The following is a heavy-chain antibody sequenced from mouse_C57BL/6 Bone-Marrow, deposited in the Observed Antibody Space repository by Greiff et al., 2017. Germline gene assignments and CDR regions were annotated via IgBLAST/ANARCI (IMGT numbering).Heavy chain of an antibody. CDR2: FNPNNGGT. Sequence: EVQLQQSGPELVKPGASVKIPCKASGYTFTDYNMDWVKQSHGKSLEWIGDFNPNNGGTIYNQKFKGKATLTVDKSSSTAYMELRSLTSDATAVYYCARTDWALSMDYWGQGTSVTVSS. J-gene: IGHJ4*01. CDR1: GYTFTDYN. CDR3: ARTDWALSMDY. V-gene: IGHV1-18*01. D-gene: IGHD4-1*01.